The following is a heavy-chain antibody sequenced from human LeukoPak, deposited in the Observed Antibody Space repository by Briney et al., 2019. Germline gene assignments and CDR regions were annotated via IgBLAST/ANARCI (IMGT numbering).Heavy chain of an antibody. J-gene: IGHJ5*02. Sequence: PSETLSLTCTVSDDSISSYYWSWIRQPPGKGLEWIGYIYYTGSTNYNPSLKSRVIISVDTSKNQFSLKLSSVTAADTAVYYCARVLGQEHYCSSTSCYGSNWFDPWGQGTLVTVSS. CDR3: ARVLGQEHYCSSTSCYGSNWFDP. V-gene: IGHV4-59*01. CDR1: DDSISSYY. D-gene: IGHD2-2*01. CDR2: IYYTGST.